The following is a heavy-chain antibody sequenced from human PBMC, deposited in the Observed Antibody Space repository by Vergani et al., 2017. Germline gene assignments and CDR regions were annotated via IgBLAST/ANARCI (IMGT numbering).Heavy chain of an antibody. J-gene: IGHJ4*02. CDR3: ARTESFILRYFHWAL. D-gene: IGHD3-9*01. Sequence: QLHLQESGPGLVKPSETLSLTCTVSGGSITSSSYYWGWIRQPPGKGLEWIGNIYHSGGAYYNPSLKGRVTISVDTSKNQFSLEVTSVPAADTAIYFCARTESFILRYFHWALWVQGTLVTVSS. CDR1: GGSITSSSYY. CDR2: IYHSGGA. V-gene: IGHV4-39*01.